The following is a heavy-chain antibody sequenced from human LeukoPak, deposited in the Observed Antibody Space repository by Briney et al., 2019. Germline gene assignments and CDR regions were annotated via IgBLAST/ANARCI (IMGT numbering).Heavy chain of an antibody. Sequence: GGSLRLSCAASGFTFSSYSMNWVRQAPGKGLEWVSSISSSSSYIYYADSVKGRFTISRDNAKNSLYLHMNSLRAEDTAVYYCARAGATVTTGYYYYYMDVWGKGTTVTVSS. CDR3: ARAGATVTTGYYYYYMDV. V-gene: IGHV3-21*01. CDR1: GFTFSSYS. CDR2: ISSSSSYI. J-gene: IGHJ6*03. D-gene: IGHD4-17*01.